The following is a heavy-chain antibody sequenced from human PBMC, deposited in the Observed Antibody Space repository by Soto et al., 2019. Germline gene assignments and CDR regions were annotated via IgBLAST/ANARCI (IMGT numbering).Heavy chain of an antibody. CDR3: ASGGSSLNFDS. CDR1: GFTFRSYW. J-gene: IGHJ4*02. CDR2: INSDGSST. V-gene: IGHV3-74*01. D-gene: IGHD6-6*01. Sequence: PGGSLRLSCAASGFTFRSYWMQWVRQAPGKGLVWVSWINSDGSSTSYADSVKGRFTISRGNAKNTLYLQMNSLRAEDTAVYYCASGGSSLNFDSWGQGTLVTVSS.